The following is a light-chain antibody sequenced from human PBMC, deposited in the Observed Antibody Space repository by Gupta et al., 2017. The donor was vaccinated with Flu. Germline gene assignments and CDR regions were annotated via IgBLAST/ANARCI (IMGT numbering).Light chain of an antibody. CDR3: QQRTNWLLS. CDR1: QSVSTY. Sequence: EIVLTQSPGTLSLSPGERATLSCRASQSVSTYIAWYQQKPGQAPRLLIYDASSRATGIPARFSGSGSGTXFTLTIXNLEPEDFAVYYCQQRTNWLLSFGXGTKVEIK. CDR2: DAS. J-gene: IGKJ4*01. V-gene: IGKV3-11*01.